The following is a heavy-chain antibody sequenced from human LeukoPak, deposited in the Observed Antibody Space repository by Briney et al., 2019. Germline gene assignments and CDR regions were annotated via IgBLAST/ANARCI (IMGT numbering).Heavy chain of an antibody. CDR1: GFTFSSYA. CDR2: ISGSGGST. J-gene: IGHJ4*02. Sequence: GSLRLSCAASGFTFSSYAMSWVRQAPGKGLEWVSAISGSGGSTYYADSVKGRFTISRDNSKNTLYLQMNSLRAEDTAVYYCAALRFLEWLSSLKPYYFDSWGQGTLVTVSS. V-gene: IGHV3-23*01. CDR3: AALRFLEWLSSLKPYYFDS. D-gene: IGHD3-3*01.